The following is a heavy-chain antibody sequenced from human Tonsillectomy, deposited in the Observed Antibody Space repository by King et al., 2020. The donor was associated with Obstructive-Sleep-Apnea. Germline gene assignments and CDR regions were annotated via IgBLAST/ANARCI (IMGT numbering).Heavy chain of an antibody. J-gene: IGHJ4*02. CDR3: ARGPYNMIRGVIVTLSDY. D-gene: IGHD3-10*01. V-gene: IGHV1-2*02. CDR2: INPNSGGT. Sequence: QLVQSGAEVKKPGASVKVSCKASGYTFTGYYMHWVRQAPGQGLEWMGWINPNSGGTNYAQKFQGRVTMTRDTYISTAYMELSRLRSDDTAVYYCARGPYNMIRGVIVTLSDYWGQGTLVTVSS. CDR1: GYTFTGYY.